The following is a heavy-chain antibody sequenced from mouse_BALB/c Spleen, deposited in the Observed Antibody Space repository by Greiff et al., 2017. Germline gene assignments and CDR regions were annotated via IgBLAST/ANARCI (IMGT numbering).Heavy chain of an antibody. Sequence: VQLKESGAELVKPGASVKLSCTASGFNIKDTYMHWVKQRPEQGLEWIGRIDPANGNTKYDPKFQGKATITADTSSNTAYLQLSSLTSEDTAVYYCAREGITSYAMDYWGQGTSVTVSS. CDR1: GFNIKDTY. D-gene: IGHD2-4*01. CDR2: IDPANGNT. V-gene: IGHV14-3*02. CDR3: AREGITSYAMDY. J-gene: IGHJ4*01.